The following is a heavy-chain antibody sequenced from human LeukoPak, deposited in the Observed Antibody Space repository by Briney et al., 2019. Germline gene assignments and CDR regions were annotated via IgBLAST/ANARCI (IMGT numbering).Heavy chain of an antibody. D-gene: IGHD3-22*01. J-gene: IGHJ4*02. CDR1: GFTFSSYA. CDR3: AKGSYYDSSGSFYFDY. CDR2: ISGSGDNT. Sequence: GGSLRLSCAASGFTFSSYAKSWVRQAPGKGLEWVSGISGSGDNTYYADSVKGRFTISRDNSKNTLYVQVNSLGTEDTAAYYCAKGSYYDSSGSFYFDYWGQGTLVTVSS. V-gene: IGHV3-23*01.